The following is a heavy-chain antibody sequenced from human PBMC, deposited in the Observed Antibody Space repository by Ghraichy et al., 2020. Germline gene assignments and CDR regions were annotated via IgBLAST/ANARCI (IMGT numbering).Heavy chain of an antibody. D-gene: IGHD6-19*01. CDR3: ARPGNTAGWYYFDY. CDR1: GDSISTSGYS. Sequence: SCTVSGDSISTSGYSWGWIRQPPGKGLEWIGSLYYGGNMYNNPSLTSRVTISVDTSRNQFSLKLTSVTAADSAVYYCARPGNTAGWYYFDYWGQGTLVTVSS. J-gene: IGHJ4*02. CDR2: LYYGGNM. V-gene: IGHV4-39*01.